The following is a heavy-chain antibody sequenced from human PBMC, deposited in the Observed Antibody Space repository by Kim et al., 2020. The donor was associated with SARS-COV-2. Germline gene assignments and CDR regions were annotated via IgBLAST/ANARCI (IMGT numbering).Heavy chain of an antibody. V-gene: IGHV3-73*01. D-gene: IGHD2-21*01. J-gene: IGHJ5*02. CDR2: IRSKTKSYAT. CDR3: TRSVMATQDWFDP. Sequence: GGSLRLSCAASGFSFSDSVMHWVRQASGKGLEWVGRIRSKTKSYATEYVASVKGRFTISRDDSKNTAYLQMDSLKTEDTAVYYCTRSVMATQDWFDPWGQGTPGHRLL. CDR1: GFSFSDSV.